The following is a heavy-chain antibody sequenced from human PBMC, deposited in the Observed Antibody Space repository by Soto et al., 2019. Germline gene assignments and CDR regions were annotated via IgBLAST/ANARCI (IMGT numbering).Heavy chain of an antibody. J-gene: IGHJ3*02. CDR2: ISYDGSNK. CDR3: ARDRGYPDSFDI. V-gene: IGHV3-30-3*01. CDR1: GFTFRSYA. Sequence: PGGSLRLSCAASGFTFRSYAMHWVRQAPGKGLEWVAVISYDGSNKYYADSVKGRFTISRDNSKNTLYLQMNSLRAEDTAVYYCARDRGYPDSFDIWGQGTMVTVSS. D-gene: IGHD3-10*01.